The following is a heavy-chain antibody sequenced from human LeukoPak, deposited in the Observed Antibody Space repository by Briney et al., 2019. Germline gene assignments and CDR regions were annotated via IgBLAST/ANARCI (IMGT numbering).Heavy chain of an antibody. J-gene: IGHJ4*02. V-gene: IGHV4-30-2*01. CDR1: GGSISSGGYS. D-gene: IGHD1-14*01. CDR2: IYHSGST. CDR3: ARVSRLSGPLDY. Sequence: SETLSLTCIVSGGSISSGGYSWSWIRQPPGKGLEWIGYIYHSGSTYYNPSLKSRVTISVDRSKNQFSLKLSSVTAADTAVYYCARVSRLSGPLDYWGQGTLVTVSS.